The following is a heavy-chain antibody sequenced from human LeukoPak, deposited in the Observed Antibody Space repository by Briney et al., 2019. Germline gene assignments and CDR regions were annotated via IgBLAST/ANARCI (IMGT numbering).Heavy chain of an antibody. Sequence: GASXKVSCKASGYTFIGYYIHWVRQAPGQGLEWMGWINPNSGGTNYAQKFQGRVTMTRDTSISTAYMELSRLISDDTAVYHCARAHCSSTNCYQFDYWGQGTLVTVSS. CDR2: INPNSGGT. D-gene: IGHD2-2*01. CDR3: ARAHCSSTNCYQFDY. J-gene: IGHJ4*02. V-gene: IGHV1-2*02. CDR1: GYTFIGYY.